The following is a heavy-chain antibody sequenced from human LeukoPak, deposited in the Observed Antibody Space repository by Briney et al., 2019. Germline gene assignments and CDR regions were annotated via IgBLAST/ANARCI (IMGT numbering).Heavy chain of an antibody. Sequence: SETLSLTCAVYGGSFSGYYWSWIRQPPGKGLEWIGEINHSGSTNYNPSLKSRATISVDTSKNQFSLKLSSVTAADTAVYYCARGRPWTTVTRYFDYWGQGTLVTVSS. D-gene: IGHD4-17*01. CDR3: ARGRPWTTVTRYFDY. CDR2: INHSGST. V-gene: IGHV4-34*01. CDR1: GGSFSGYY. J-gene: IGHJ4*02.